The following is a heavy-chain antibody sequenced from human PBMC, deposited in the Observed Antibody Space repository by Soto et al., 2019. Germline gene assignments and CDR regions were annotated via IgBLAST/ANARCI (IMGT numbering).Heavy chain of an antibody. V-gene: IGHV1-69*01. CDR2: IIPIFGTA. Sequence: VSCKASGGTXSSYAISWVRQAPGQGLEWMGGIIPIFGTANYAQKFQGRVTITADESTSTAYMELSSLRSEDTAVYYCAKQLGGLASYYDFWSGYSGWFDPWGQGTLVTVSS. J-gene: IGHJ5*02. CDR1: GGTXSSYA. D-gene: IGHD3-3*01. CDR3: AKQLGGLASYYDFWSGYSGWFDP.